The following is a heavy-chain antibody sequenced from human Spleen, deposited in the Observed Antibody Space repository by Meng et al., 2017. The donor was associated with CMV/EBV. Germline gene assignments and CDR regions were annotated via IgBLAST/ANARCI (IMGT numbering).Heavy chain of an antibody. Sequence: GESRKISCAASGFISSNYAMHWVRQAPGKGLEWVAVISYDGSNEYYADSVKGRFTISRDNSKNTLFLQMSSLRIDDTTVYYCAREADDAHAFDIWGQGTMVTVSS. D-gene: IGHD2-2*01. J-gene: IGHJ3*02. V-gene: IGHV3-30-3*01. CDR1: GFISSNYA. CDR2: ISYDGSNE. CDR3: AREADDAHAFDI.